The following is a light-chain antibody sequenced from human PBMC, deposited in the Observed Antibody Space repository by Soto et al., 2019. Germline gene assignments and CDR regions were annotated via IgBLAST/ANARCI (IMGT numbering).Light chain of an antibody. J-gene: IGLJ1*01. CDR1: SSNIGGNS. CDR2: DDN. V-gene: IGLV1-51*01. CDR3: GSWDSSLSAYV. Sequence: QSVLTQPPSVSAAPGQKVTISCSGGSSNIGGNSVSWYQQLPGTAPKLLIYDDNKRPSGIPDRFSGSKSGTSATLGITGFQTGDDADYYCGSWDSSLSAYVFGTGTKVTVL.